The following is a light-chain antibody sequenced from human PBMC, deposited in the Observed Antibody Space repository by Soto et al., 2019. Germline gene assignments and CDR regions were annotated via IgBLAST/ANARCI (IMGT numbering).Light chain of an antibody. Sequence: EIVMTQSPATLSVSPGERATLSCRASQSVSSNLAWYQQKPGQAPRLLIYGASTRATGIPARFSGSGSGTEFTLTISSLKSEDFAVYYGQQYNNWLSTFGGGTKVEIK. CDR3: QQYNNWLST. CDR1: QSVSSN. V-gene: IGKV3-15*01. J-gene: IGKJ4*01. CDR2: GAS.